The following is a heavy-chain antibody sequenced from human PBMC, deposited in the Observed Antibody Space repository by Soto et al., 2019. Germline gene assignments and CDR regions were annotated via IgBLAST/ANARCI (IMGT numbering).Heavy chain of an antibody. J-gene: IGHJ3*01. Sequence: GGSLRLSCKASGFTFSGNYMNWIRQAPGKGLEWLAYLTNDGGYTYYADSVMGRFTIWRDNAKDSLYLQINDLRADDTGVYYCAKDRRHHNTHTDALEVWGQGTTGTVTS. CDR1: GFTFSGNY. CDR3: AKDRRHHNTHTDALEV. CDR2: LTNDGGYT. V-gene: IGHV3-11*01. D-gene: IGHD5-18*01.